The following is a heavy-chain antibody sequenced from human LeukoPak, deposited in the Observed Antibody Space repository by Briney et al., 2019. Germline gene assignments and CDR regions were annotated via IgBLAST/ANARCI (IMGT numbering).Heavy chain of an antibody. J-gene: IGHJ4*02. V-gene: IGHV1-46*02. D-gene: IGHD3-10*01. CDR3: ARVSTMLRGQRVFDY. Sequence: ASVKVSCKASGYTFNSYYMHWARQAPGQGLEWMGIINPSGGSTSYAQNFQGRVTMTRDTSTSTVYMELSSLRSEDTAVYYCARVSTMLRGQRVFDYWGQGTLVTVSS. CDR2: INPSGGST. CDR1: GYTFNSYY.